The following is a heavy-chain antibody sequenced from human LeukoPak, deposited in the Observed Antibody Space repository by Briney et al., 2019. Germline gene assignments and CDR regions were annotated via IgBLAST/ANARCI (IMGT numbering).Heavy chain of an antibody. Sequence: ASVKVSCKASGGTFSSYAISWVRQAPGQGLEWMGWISAYNGNTNYAQKLQGRVTMTTDTSTSTAYMELRSLRSDDTAVYYCARDTYYDFWSGYRKLDAFDIWGQGTMVTVSS. CDR2: ISAYNGNT. D-gene: IGHD3-3*01. CDR3: ARDTYYDFWSGYRKLDAFDI. J-gene: IGHJ3*02. V-gene: IGHV1-18*01. CDR1: GGTFSSYA.